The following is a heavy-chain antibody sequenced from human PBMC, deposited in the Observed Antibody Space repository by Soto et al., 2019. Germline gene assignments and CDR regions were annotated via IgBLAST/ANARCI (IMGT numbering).Heavy chain of an antibody. CDR2: IWYDGSNK. V-gene: IGHV3-30*02. CDR1: GFTFSSYG. D-gene: IGHD3-16*01. J-gene: IGHJ5*02. Sequence: GGSLRLSCAASGFTFSSYGMHWVRQAPGKGLECVAVIWYDGSNKYYADSMKGRFTISRDDSKNTLYLQMNSLRVEDTAIYYCAKTAGYDYVWGSSGLDPWGQGTLVTVSS. CDR3: AKTAGYDYVWGSSGLDP.